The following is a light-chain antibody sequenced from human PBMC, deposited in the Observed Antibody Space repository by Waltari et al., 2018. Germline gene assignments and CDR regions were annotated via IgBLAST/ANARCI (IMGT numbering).Light chain of an antibody. CDR2: RNN. CDR1: SSNIGSNY. Sequence: QSVLTQPPSASGTPGQRVTISSSGSSSNIGSNYVYWYQPLPGTAPKPLISRNNQRPSGVPDRFSGSKSGTSASLAISGLRSEDEADYFCAAWDDSLSAWVFGGGTKLTVL. CDR3: AAWDDSLSAWV. J-gene: IGLJ3*02. V-gene: IGLV1-47*01.